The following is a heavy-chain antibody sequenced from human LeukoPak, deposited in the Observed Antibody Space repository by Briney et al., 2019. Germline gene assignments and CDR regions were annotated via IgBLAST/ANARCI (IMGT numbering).Heavy chain of an antibody. D-gene: IGHD3-22*01. CDR3: ARGYYYDSSGYLYYFDY. Sequence: PSETLSLTCTVSGGSISSGGYYWSWIRQHPGKGLEWIGYIYYSGSTYYNPSLKSRVTISVDSSKNQFSLKLSSVTAADTAVYYCARGYYYDSSGYLYYFDYWGQGTLVTVSS. V-gene: IGHV4-31*03. J-gene: IGHJ4*02. CDR1: GGSISSGGYY. CDR2: IYYSGST.